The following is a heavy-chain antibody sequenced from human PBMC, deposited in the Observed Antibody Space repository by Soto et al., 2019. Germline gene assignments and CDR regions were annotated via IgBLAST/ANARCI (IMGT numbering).Heavy chain of an antibody. Sequence: ASVKVSCKASGYTFTSYAMHWVRQAPGQRLEWMGWINAGNGNTKYSQKFQGRVTITRDTSASTAYMELSSLRSEDTAVYYCARRGTNYYDSSGGLDYWGQGALVTVSS. CDR3: ARRGTNYYDSSGGLDY. CDR2: INAGNGNT. J-gene: IGHJ4*02. V-gene: IGHV1-3*01. CDR1: GYTFTSYA. D-gene: IGHD3-22*01.